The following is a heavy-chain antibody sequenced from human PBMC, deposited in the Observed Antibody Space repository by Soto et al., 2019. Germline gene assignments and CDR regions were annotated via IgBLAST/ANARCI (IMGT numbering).Heavy chain of an antibody. Sequence: GGSLRLSCAASGFTFSSSGMHWVRQAPGKGLEWVAVISYDGSNKYYADSVKGRFTISRDNSKNTLYLQMNSLRAEDTAVYYCARDLYGSGWSYYYYYYGMDVWGQGTTVTASS. V-gene: IGHV3-33*01. J-gene: IGHJ6*02. CDR2: ISYDGSNK. D-gene: IGHD6-19*01. CDR3: ARDLYGSGWSYYYYYYGMDV. CDR1: GFTFSSSG.